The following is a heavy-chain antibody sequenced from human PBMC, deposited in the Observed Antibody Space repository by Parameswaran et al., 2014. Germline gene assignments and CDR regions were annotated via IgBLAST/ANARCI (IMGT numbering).Heavy chain of an antibody. D-gene: IGHD6-6*01. V-gene: IGHV4-39*01. J-gene: IGHJ3*02. CDR2: IYYSGST. CDR3: ARRSYSSSSGRGGAFDI. Sequence: WIRQPPGKGLEWIGSIYYSGSTYYNPSLKSRVTISVDTSKNQFSLKLSSVTAADTAVYYCARRSYSSSSGRGGAFDIWGQGTMVT.